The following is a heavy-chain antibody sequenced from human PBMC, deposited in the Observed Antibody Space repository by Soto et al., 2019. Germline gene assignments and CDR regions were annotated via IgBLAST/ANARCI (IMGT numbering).Heavy chain of an antibody. V-gene: IGHV4-59*01. CDR1: GGSISSYY. CDR2: IYYSGST. J-gene: IGHJ6*03. Sequence: SETLSLTYTVSGGSISSYYWSWIRQPPGKGLEWIGYIYYSGSTNYNPSLKSRVTISVDTSKNQFSLKLSSVTAADTAVYYCARGKYCSGGSCPWSSYYYMDVWGKGTTVTVSS. CDR3: ARGKYCSGGSCPWSSYYYMDV. D-gene: IGHD2-15*01.